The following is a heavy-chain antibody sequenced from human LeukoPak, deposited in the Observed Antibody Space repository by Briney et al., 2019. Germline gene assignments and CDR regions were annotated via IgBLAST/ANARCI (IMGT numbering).Heavy chain of an antibody. CDR3: ARVVPRGNCYTDFDY. CDR2: IYPGDSDT. Sequence: GESLKISCKGSEYSLTNYWIGWVRQMPGRGLEWIGVIYPGDSDTRFSPSFQGQVTISVDKSINTAYLQWSSLKASDTAIYYCARVVPRGNCYTDFDYWGQGTLVTVSS. CDR1: EYSLTNYW. D-gene: IGHD2-15*01. J-gene: IGHJ4*02. V-gene: IGHV5-51*01.